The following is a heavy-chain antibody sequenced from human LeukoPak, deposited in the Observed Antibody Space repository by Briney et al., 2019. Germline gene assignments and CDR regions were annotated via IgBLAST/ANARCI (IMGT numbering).Heavy chain of an antibody. CDR1: GGSFSGYY. CDR2: IYHSGST. J-gene: IGHJ5*02. Sequence: SETLSLTCAVYGGSFSGYYWGWIRQPPGKGLEWIGSIYHSGSTYYNPSLKSRVTISVDTSKNQFSLKLSSVTAADTAVYYCARDYSSSWYDWFDPWGQGTLVTVSS. V-gene: IGHV4-38-2*02. CDR3: ARDYSSSWYDWFDP. D-gene: IGHD6-13*01.